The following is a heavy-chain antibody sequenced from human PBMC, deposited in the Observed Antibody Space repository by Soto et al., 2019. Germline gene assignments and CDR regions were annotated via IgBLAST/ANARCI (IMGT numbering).Heavy chain of an antibody. V-gene: IGHV4-31*03. CDR3: ARDSAISIMEGVDV. J-gene: IGHJ6*02. CDR1: GGSISSGGYY. CDR2: IYYSGST. Sequence: SETLSLTCTVSGGSISSGGYYWSWIRQHPGKGLEWIGYIYYSGSTYYNPSLKSRVTISVDTPKNQFSLKLSSVTAADTAVYNCARDSAISIMEGVDVWGQGTTVTVSS. D-gene: IGHD3-9*01.